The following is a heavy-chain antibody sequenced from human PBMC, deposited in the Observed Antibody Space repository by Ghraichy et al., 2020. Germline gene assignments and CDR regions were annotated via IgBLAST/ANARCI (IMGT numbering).Heavy chain of an antibody. D-gene: IGHD2/OR15-2a*01. CDR3: AKETCSAPYFLSYNYYAMDV. V-gene: IGHV3-30*02. CDR2: IRDDGSNT. Sequence: GGSLRLSCVASGFTFNTFGMSWVRQAPGKGLEWVSVIRDDGSNTYYRDSAKGRYTVSRDNSKNMLSLQINSLRPEDTAVYYCAKETCSAPYFLSYNYYAMDVWGQGTAVTVSS. CDR1: GFTFNTFG. J-gene: IGHJ6*02.